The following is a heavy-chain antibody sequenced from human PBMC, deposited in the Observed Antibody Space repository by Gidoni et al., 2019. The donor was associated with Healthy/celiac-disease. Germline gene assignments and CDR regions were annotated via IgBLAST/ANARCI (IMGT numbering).Heavy chain of an antibody. D-gene: IGHD3-3*01. J-gene: IGHJ6*02. Sequence: QVQLVQSGAEVKKPGASVKVSCKASGYTFTSYYMHWVRQAPGQGLEWMGIINPSGGSTSYAQKFQGRVTMTRDTSTSTVYMELSSLRSEDTAVYYCARGEGITIFGVAPYGMDVWGQGTTVTVSS. V-gene: IGHV1-46*01. CDR1: GYTFTSYY. CDR3: ARGEGITIFGVAPYGMDV. CDR2: INPSGGST.